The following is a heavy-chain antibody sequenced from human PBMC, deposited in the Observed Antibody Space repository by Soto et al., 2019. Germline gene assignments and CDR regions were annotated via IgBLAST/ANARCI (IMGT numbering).Heavy chain of an antibody. J-gene: IGHJ5*02. D-gene: IGHD3-3*01. Sequence: QVQLVQSGAEVKKPGASVKVSCKASGYTFTSYDINWVRQATGQGLEWMGWMNPNSGNTGYAQKFQGRVTMTRNTSISRAYLELSSLRSEDTAVYYCARGVSYDFWSGYRRYNWFDPWGQGTLVTVSS. V-gene: IGHV1-8*01. CDR2: MNPNSGNT. CDR1: GYTFTSYD. CDR3: ARGVSYDFWSGYRRYNWFDP.